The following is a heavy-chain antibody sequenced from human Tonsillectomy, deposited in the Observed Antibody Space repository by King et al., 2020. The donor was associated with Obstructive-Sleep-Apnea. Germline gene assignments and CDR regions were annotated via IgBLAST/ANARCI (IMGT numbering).Heavy chain of an antibody. V-gene: IGHV1-2*02. D-gene: IGHD4-23*01. CDR2: INPDSGAT. CDR1: GYTFTDYY. Sequence: QLVQSGAEVKKPGASVKVSCKASGYTFTDYYIYWVRRAPGQGLEWMAWINPDSGATHYAQNFQGRVTLIRDTSITTAYMELTSLRSDDTAVYFCARDDGGNNQLALDVWGQGTTVIVSS. J-gene: IGHJ6*02. CDR3: ARDDGGNNQLALDV.